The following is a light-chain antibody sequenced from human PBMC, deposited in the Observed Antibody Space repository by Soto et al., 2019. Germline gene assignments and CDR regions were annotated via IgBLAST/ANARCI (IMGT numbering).Light chain of an antibody. V-gene: IGLV1-40*01. CDR2: GNS. J-gene: IGLJ1*01. Sequence: QSVLTQPPSVSGAPGQRVTISCTGSSSNIGAGYDVHWYQQLPGIAPKLLIYGNSNRPSGVPDRFSGSKSGTSASLAITGLQAEDEADYYCQPYDSSLSGFYVFGTGTKVTVL. CDR3: QPYDSSLSGFYV. CDR1: SSNIGAGYD.